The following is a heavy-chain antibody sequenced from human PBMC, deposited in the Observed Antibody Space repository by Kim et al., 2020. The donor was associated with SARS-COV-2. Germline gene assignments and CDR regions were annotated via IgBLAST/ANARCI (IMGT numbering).Heavy chain of an antibody. D-gene: IGHD1-20*01. CDR1: GFTFTNYA. V-gene: IGHV3-23*01. Sequence: GGSLRLSCAASGFTFTNYAMSWVRQAPGKGLEWVSAISASGGTTYYADSVKGRFTVSRDNSQNTLYPQMNSLRTEDTAVYYCAKDPDNRSQGYFDRWGRG. CDR3: AKDPDNRSQGYFDR. J-gene: IGHJ4*02. CDR2: ISASGGTT.